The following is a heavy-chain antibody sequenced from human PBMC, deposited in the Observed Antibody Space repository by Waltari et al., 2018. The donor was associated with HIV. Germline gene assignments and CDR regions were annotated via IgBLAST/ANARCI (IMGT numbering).Heavy chain of an antibody. CDR2: IYYSGST. CDR1: GGSIRSSSYY. J-gene: IGHJ4*02. V-gene: IGHV4-39*07. Sequence: QLQLQESGPGLVKPSETLSLTCTVSGGSIRSSSYYRGRIRQPPGKALEWIGSIYYSGSTYYNPSLKSRVTISVDTSKNQFSLKLSSVTAADTAVYYCARDHSSGWCELDYWGQGTLVTVSS. CDR3: ARDHSSGWCELDY. D-gene: IGHD6-19*01.